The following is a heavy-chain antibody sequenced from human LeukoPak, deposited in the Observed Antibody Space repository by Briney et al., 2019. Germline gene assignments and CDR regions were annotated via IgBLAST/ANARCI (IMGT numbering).Heavy chain of an antibody. CDR2: INPSSGGT. V-gene: IGHV1-2*06. D-gene: IGHD6-19*01. J-gene: IGHJ4*02. Sequence: ASVKVSCKASGYTFTDYYMHWVRQAPGQGLEWMGRINPSSGGTNYAQRFQGRVTMTRDTSISTAYMELRSLRSDDTAVYYCARTASGWPFDYWGQGTLVTVSS. CDR3: ARTASGWPFDY. CDR1: GYTFTDYY.